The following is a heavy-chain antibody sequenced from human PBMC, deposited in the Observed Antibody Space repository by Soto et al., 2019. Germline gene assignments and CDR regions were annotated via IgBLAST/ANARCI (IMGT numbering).Heavy chain of an antibody. CDR3: ARGQHLGYCSGGSCGLPPRPPNWFDP. Sequence: QLQLQESGSGLVKPSQPLSLTCAVSGGSISRGGYSWSWIRQPPGKGLEGIGQFYHSGSPYYNPSLKSRVTISVDRSKNQFSLKRSSVTAADTAVYYCARGQHLGYCSGGSCGLPPRPPNWFDPWGQGTLVTVSS. V-gene: IGHV4-30-2*01. CDR1: GGSISRGGYS. CDR2: FYHSGSP. J-gene: IGHJ5*02. D-gene: IGHD2-15*01.